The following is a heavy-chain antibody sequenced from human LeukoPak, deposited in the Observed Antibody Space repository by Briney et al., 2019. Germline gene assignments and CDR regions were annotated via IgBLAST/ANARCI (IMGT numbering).Heavy chain of an antibody. J-gene: IGHJ4*02. V-gene: IGHV3-23*01. CDR3: ARVDARTSSWNYEDS. CDR1: GFTFSSYA. Sequence: GGSLRLSCAASGFTFSSYAMSWVRRAPGKGLEWVAAIGNSGGSTYYADSMKGRFTISRDNSKNTLYLQMDSLRAEDTAIYYCARVDARTSSWNYEDSWGQGTLVTVSS. CDR2: IGNSGGST. D-gene: IGHD6-13*01.